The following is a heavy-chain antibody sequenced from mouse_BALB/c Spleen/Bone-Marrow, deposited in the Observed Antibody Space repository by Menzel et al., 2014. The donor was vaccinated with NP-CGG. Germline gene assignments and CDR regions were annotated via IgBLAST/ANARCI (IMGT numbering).Heavy chain of an antibody. J-gene: IGHJ2*01. V-gene: IGHV1-87*01. CDR1: GYTFTSYW. CDR2: IYPGDGDT. CDR3: ARGDPFDY. Sequence: SCKASGYTFTSYWMQWVKQRPGQGLEWIGAIYPGDGDTRYTQKFKGKATLTADKSSSTAYVQLSSLASEDSAVYYCARGDPFDYWGQGTTLTVSS.